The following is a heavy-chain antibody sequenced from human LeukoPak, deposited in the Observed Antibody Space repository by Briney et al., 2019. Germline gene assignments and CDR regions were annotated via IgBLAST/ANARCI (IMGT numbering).Heavy chain of an antibody. J-gene: IGHJ5*02. Sequence: PGGSLRLSCAASGFTVSSNYMSWVRQAPGKGLEWVSVIYSGGSTYYADSVKGRFTISRDNSKNTLYLQMNSLRAEDTAVYCCAREEEDGDYENWFDPWGQGTLVTVSS. CDR3: AREEEDGDYENWFDP. D-gene: IGHD4-17*01. CDR2: IYSGGST. CDR1: GFTVSSNY. V-gene: IGHV3-66*01.